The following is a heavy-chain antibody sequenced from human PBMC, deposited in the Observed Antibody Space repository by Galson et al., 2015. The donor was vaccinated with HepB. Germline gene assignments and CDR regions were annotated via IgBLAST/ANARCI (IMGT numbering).Heavy chain of an antibody. CDR1: GLSFRGYG. CDR2: VRHDGTKE. D-gene: IGHD5-12*01. V-gene: IGHV3-30*02. J-gene: IGHJ6*02. Sequence: SLRLSCAASGLSFRGYGKHWVRQLPGKGLEWVAFVRHDGTKEHYRDSVRGRFFISTDNSTNTVYLQMHNLRVEDTALYYCVTGDWGDGVATTENDMDVWGQGTTVTVSS. CDR3: VTGDWGDGVATTENDMDV.